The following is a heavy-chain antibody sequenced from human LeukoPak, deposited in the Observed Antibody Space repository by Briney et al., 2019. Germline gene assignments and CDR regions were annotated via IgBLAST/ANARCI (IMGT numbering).Heavy chain of an antibody. CDR2: ITRGSIYT. V-gene: IGHV3-21*01. CDR3: ARDPYNGSYGDDYYYYMDV. CDR1: GFTFSSYG. Sequence: GGSLRLSCSASGFTFSSYGMSWVRQAPGKGLEWVSSITRGSIYTFYADSVKGRFTISRDNAKNSLSLQMNSLRAEDTAVYYCARDPYNGSYGDDYYYYMDVWGKGTTVTISS. J-gene: IGHJ6*03. D-gene: IGHD1-26*01.